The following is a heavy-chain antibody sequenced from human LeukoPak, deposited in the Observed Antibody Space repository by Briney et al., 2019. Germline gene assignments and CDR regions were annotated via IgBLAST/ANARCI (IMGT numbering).Heavy chain of an antibody. D-gene: IGHD3-16*02. J-gene: IGHJ3*02. CDR1: GFTFTNEA. V-gene: IGHV3-23*01. CDR2: ISPGGGTT. Sequence: GGSLRLSCAVSGFTFTNEAMGWVRQLRGGGLEWVSTISPGGGTTYYAESMKGRFTISRDNSKSTLYLEMNSLRSEDTAVYYCARVQSQFFIVSPGNAFDIWGQGTMVTVSS. CDR3: ARVQSQFFIVSPGNAFDI.